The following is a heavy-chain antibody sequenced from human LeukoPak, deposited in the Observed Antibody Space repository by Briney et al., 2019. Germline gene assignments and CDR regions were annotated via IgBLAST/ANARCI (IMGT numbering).Heavy chain of an antibody. D-gene: IGHD3-22*01. V-gene: IGHV4-39*07. CDR3: ARDGTGGYYYVLDAFDI. CDR2: IYHSGST. CDR1: GGSLSSGGYY. Sequence: SQTLSLTCTVSGGSLSSGGYYWSWIRQPPGKGLEWIGSIYHSGSTYYNPSLKSRVTISVDTSKNQFSLKLSSVTAADTAVYYCARDGTGGYYYVLDAFDIWGQGTMVTVSS. J-gene: IGHJ3*02.